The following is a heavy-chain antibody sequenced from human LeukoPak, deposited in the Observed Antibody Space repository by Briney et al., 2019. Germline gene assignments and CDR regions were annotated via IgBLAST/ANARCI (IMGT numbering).Heavy chain of an antibody. CDR2: ISSSSSYI. CDR1: GFTFSRYS. CDR3: ARSPAALCFDY. J-gene: IGHJ4*02. V-gene: IGHV3-21*01. D-gene: IGHD2-2*01. Sequence: GGSLRLSCAASGFTFSRYSMNWVRQAPGKGLEWVSSISSSSSYIYYADSVKGRFTISRDNAKNSLYLQMKSLRAEYTAVYYCARSPAALCFDYWGQGTLVTVSS.